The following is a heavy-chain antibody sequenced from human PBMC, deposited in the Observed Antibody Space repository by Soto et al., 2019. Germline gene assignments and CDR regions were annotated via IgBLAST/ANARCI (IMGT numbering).Heavy chain of an antibody. CDR2: VLGSGGST. CDR1: GFTFSSYA. J-gene: IGHJ3*02. Sequence: EVQLLESGGGLVQPGGSLRLSCAASGFTFSSYAMSWVRQTPGKGLEWVSGVLGSGGSTFYADSVKGRFTISRDNSKNTLYVQVNSLRAEDTAIYYCARKGPPRDAFDIWGQGTMVTVSS. CDR3: ARKGPPRDAFDI. V-gene: IGHV3-23*01.